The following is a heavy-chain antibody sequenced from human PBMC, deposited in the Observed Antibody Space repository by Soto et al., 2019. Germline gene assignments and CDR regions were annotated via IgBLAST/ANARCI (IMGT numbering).Heavy chain of an antibody. Sequence: GGSLRLSCAASGFTFSGYWMHWARQAPGKGLVWVSRINSDGNSKAYADSVKGRFTISRDNAKNTLYLQMNSLRAEDTAVYYCARVEYNSNWSWFDPWSQGTLVTVSS. CDR3: ARVEYNSNWSWFDP. V-gene: IGHV3-74*01. J-gene: IGHJ5*02. CDR1: GFTFSGYW. D-gene: IGHD4-4*01. CDR2: INSDGNSK.